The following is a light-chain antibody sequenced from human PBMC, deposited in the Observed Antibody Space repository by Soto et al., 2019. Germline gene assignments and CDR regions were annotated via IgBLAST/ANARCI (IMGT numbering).Light chain of an antibody. CDR1: PDISNY. CDR3: QQYDNLPLT. Sequence: DIQMTQSPSSLSASVGDRVTITCQASPDISNYLNWYQQKPGKAPKLLIDDASNLETGVPSRFRGRGSGTDFTFTISIRQPEDIATYYCQQYDNLPLTFGGGTKVEIK. V-gene: IGKV1-33*01. CDR2: DAS. J-gene: IGKJ4*01.